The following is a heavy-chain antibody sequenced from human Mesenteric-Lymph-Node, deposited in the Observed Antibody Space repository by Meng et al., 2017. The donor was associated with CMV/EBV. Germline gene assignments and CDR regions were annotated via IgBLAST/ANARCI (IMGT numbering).Heavy chain of an antibody. CDR1: GYSISSGYY. J-gene: IGHJ4*02. D-gene: IGHD1-26*01. CDR3: ARANSGTFYVDF. CDR2: FFHSEST. Sequence: SETLSLTCTVSGYSISSGYYWGWIRQPPGKGLDWIGTFFHSESTYNNPSLKSRVNISVDTSKNQLSLKLSSVTATDTALYYCARANSGTFYVDFWGQGTLVTVSS. V-gene: IGHV4-38-2*02.